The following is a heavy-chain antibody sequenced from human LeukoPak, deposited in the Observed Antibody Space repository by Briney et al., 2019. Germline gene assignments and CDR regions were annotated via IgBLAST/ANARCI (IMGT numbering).Heavy chain of an antibody. Sequence: SETLSLTCTVSGGSISSYYWSWIRQPPGKGLEWIGYIYYSGSTNYNPSLKSRVTMSVDTSKNQFSLKLSSVTAADTAVYYCARELGRGYMDVWGKGTTVTVSS. CDR2: IYYSGST. V-gene: IGHV4-59*12. CDR1: GGSISSYY. CDR3: ARELGRGYMDV. J-gene: IGHJ6*03. D-gene: IGHD7-27*01.